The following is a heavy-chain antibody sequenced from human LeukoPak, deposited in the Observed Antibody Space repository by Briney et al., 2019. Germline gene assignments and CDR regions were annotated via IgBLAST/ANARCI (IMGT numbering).Heavy chain of an antibody. CDR3: TTDAPFYGSGGYFSDFQH. Sequence: GGSLRLSCAASGFTISYACMSWVRQAPGKGLEWVGRIKSKTDGGTTDHAAPVKGRFTISRDDSKKTLYLQMNSLKTEDTGVYYCTTDAPFYGSGGYFSDFQHWGQGTLVIVSS. CDR1: GFTISYAC. V-gene: IGHV3-15*01. J-gene: IGHJ1*01. D-gene: IGHD3-10*01. CDR2: IKSKTDGGTT.